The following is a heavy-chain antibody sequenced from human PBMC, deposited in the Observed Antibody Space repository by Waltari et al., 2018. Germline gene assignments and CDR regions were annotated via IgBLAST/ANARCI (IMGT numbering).Heavy chain of an antibody. V-gene: IGHV4-38-2*02. CDR1: GYSISSGYY. J-gene: IGHJ3*02. Sequence: QVQLQESGPGLVKPSETLSLTCTVSGYSISSGYYWGWIRQPPGKGLGWIGIMYHMGSTYYNPSLRSRVTISVDTSKTQFSLKLSAVTAADTAVYYCARGYCSGGSCSRAFDIWGQGTMVTVSS. D-gene: IGHD2-15*01. CDR3: ARGYCSGGSCSRAFDI. CDR2: MYHMGST.